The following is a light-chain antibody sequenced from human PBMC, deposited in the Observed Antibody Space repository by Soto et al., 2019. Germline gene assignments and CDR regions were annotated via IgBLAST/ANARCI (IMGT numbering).Light chain of an antibody. CDR2: DAS. J-gene: IGKJ2*01. Sequence: DIQMTQPPSSLSASVGDRDTITCRASQSISNYLNWYQQKPGKAPNLLIYDASSLLSGVPSRFSGSGSGTDFTLTISSLQPEDFSIYYCQQSDSTPYTFGQGTKLEIK. V-gene: IGKV1-39*01. CDR1: QSISNY. CDR3: QQSDSTPYT.